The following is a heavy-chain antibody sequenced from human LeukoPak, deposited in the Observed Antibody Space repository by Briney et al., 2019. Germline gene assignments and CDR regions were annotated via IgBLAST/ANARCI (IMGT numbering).Heavy chain of an antibody. CDR2: MWYDGGNK. J-gene: IGHJ4*02. V-gene: IGHV3-33*01. CDR1: GFSFSVYG. D-gene: IGHD1-26*01. CDR3: ARAGGSYYYYLDN. Sequence: GGSLRLSCAAPGFSFSVYGMHWVRQAPGKGLEWGAVMWYDGGNKYYADSVKGRFTISRDNSKNTLYLQMSSLRAEDTAVYYCARAGGSYYYYLDNWGQGTLVTVSS.